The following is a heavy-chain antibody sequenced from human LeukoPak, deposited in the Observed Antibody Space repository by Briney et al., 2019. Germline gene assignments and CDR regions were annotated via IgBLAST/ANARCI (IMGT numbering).Heavy chain of an antibody. D-gene: IGHD1-26*01. V-gene: IGHV4-59*01. CDR1: GGSISSYY. Sequence: SETLSLTCTVSGGSISSYYWSWIRQPPGKGLEWIGYIYYSGSTNYNPSLKSRVTISVDTSKNQFSLKLSSVTAAGAAVYYCARVVAVGATTRRPFYYGMDVWGQGTTVTVSS. CDR3: ARVVAVGATTRRPFYYGMDV. CDR2: IYYSGST. J-gene: IGHJ6*02.